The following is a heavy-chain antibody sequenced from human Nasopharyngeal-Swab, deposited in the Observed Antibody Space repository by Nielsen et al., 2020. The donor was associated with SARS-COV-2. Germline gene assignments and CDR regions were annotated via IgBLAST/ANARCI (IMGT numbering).Heavy chain of an antibody. CDR3: VRGRGYYTFTD. CDR1: GFTYW. CDR2: IGQDGGGK. V-gene: IGHV3-7*01. Sequence: GESLKISCAASGFTYWMNWVRQAPGKGLEWVGNIGQDGGGKKYVDSVKGRFTISRDNANNLLYLQMNSLRAEDTAVYYCVRGRGYYTFTDWGQGTLVTVSS. J-gene: IGHJ4*02. D-gene: IGHD2/OR15-2a*01.